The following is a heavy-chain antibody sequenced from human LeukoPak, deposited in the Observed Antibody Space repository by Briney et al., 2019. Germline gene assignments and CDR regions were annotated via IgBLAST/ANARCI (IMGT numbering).Heavy chain of an antibody. V-gene: IGHV3-13*01. CDR3: ARALSAGQFQPQDYGMDV. CDR1: GFTFSSYD. J-gene: IGHJ6*02. CDR2: IGTAGDT. D-gene: IGHD4-4*01. Sequence: PGGSLRLSCAASGFTFSSYDMHWVRQATGKGLEWVSAIGTAGDTYYPGSVKGRFTISRENAKNSLYLQMNSLRAGDTAVYYCARALSAGQFQPQDYGMDVWGQGTTVTVSS.